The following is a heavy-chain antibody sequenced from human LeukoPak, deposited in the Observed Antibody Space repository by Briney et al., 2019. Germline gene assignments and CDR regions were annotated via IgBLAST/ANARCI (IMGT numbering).Heavy chain of an antibody. CDR1: GYTFTSYY. V-gene: IGHV1-46*01. J-gene: IGHJ5*02. CDR3: ARDQLSRGVWFDP. Sequence: ASVKVSCKASGYTFTSYYMHWVRQAPGQGLEWMGIINPSGGSTSYAQKFQGRVTMTRDTSTSTAYMELRSLRSDDTAVYYCARDQLSRGVWFDPWGRGTLVTVSS. CDR2: INPSGGST. D-gene: IGHD1-1*01.